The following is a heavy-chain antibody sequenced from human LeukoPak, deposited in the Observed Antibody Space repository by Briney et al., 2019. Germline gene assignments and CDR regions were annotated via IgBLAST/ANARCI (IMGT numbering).Heavy chain of an antibody. Sequence: PSETLSLTCTVSGGSITTYYWSWIRQPPGKGLECIGYIYNSGSTNYNPSLKSRVSISVDTSKNQFSLKLSSVTAADTAVYYCARSAIDAFDIWGQGTMVTVSS. CDR3: ARSAIDAFDI. CDR2: IYNSGST. V-gene: IGHV4-59*08. D-gene: IGHD6-25*01. J-gene: IGHJ3*02. CDR1: GGSITTYY.